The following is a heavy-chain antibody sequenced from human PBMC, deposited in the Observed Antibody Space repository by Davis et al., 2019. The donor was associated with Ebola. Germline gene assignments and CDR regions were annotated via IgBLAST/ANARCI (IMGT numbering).Heavy chain of an antibody. J-gene: IGHJ4*02. V-gene: IGHV3-21*01. CDR1: GSTFKNYH. Sequence: GGSLRLSCAFSGSTFKNYHLNWVRQAPGKRPEWVSSVSSSGSFIYYADSVKGRFFISRDDAKSSLYLQMDSLGDDDTSVYYCVAGTAAATFTYWGQGTQVTVSS. CDR2: VSSSGSFI. CDR3: VAGTAAATFTY. D-gene: IGHD6-13*01.